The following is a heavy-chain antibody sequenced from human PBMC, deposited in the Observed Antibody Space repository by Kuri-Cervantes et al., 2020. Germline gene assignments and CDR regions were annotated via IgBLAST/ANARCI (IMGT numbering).Heavy chain of an antibody. Sequence: SQTLSLTCAVSGYSISSGYYWGWIRQPPGKGLEWIGYIYYSGSTNYNPSLKSRVTISVDTSKNQFSLKLSSVTAADTAVYYCARGGAVTTDYWGQGTLVTVSS. CDR2: IYYSGST. CDR3: ARGGAVTTDY. D-gene: IGHD4-11*01. V-gene: IGHV4-38-2*01. J-gene: IGHJ4*02. CDR1: GYSISSGYY.